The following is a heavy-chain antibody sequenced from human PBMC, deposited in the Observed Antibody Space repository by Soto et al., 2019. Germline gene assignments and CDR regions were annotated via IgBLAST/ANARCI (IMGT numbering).Heavy chain of an antibody. Sequence: PGGSLRLSCAASGFTFGSYAMSWVRQAPGKGLEWVSAISVSGGSTYYADSVKGRFTISRDNSKNMLYLQMNSLRAEDTAVYYCARGSYGDYDYWGQGTLVTVSS. CDR1: GFTFGSYA. CDR2: ISVSGGST. D-gene: IGHD4-17*01. CDR3: ARGSYGDYDY. J-gene: IGHJ4*02. V-gene: IGHV3-23*01.